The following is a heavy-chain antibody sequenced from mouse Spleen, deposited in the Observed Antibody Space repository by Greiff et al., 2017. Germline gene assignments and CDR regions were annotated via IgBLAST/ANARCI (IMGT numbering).Heavy chain of an antibody. CDR2: IDPYYGGT. D-gene: IGHD1-1*01. CDR1: GYSFTGYN. CDR3: ARKGYYYGSSYDYAMDY. Sequence: EVQLQQSGPELEKPGASVKISCKASGYSFTGYNMNWVKQSNGKSLEWIGNIDPYYGGTSYNQKFKGKATLTVDKSSSTAYMQLKSLTSEDSAVYYCARKGYYYGSSYDYAMDYWGQGTSVTVSS. J-gene: IGHJ4*01. V-gene: IGHV1-39*01.